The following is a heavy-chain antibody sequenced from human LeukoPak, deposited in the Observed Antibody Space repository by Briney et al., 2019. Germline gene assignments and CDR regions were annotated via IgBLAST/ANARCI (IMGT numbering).Heavy chain of an antibody. CDR2: INPSGGST. Sequence: ASVKVSCKSSGYTFTGYYIHWLRQAPGQGLEWMGLINPSGGSTSYAQKVQGRVTMTRDTSTSTVYMELSSLRSEDTAVYYCASALVNCGGDCYSVFAAFDIWGQGTMVTVSS. V-gene: IGHV1-46*01. J-gene: IGHJ3*02. CDR1: GYTFTGYY. D-gene: IGHD2-21*02. CDR3: ASALVNCGGDCYSVFAAFDI.